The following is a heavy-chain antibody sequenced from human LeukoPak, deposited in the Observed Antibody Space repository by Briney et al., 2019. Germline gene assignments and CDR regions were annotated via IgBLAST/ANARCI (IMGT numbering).Heavy chain of an antibody. CDR3: AKDETRYCSSTSCSCFDY. Sequence: PGGSPRLSCAASGFIFDDYAMHWVRQAPGKGLEWVSLITWDGASTYYADSVKGRFTISRDNSKNSLYLQMNSLRTEDTALYYCAKDETRYCSSTSCSCFDYWGQGTLVTVSS. D-gene: IGHD2-2*01. J-gene: IGHJ4*02. CDR2: ITWDGAST. V-gene: IGHV3-43*01. CDR1: GFIFDDYA.